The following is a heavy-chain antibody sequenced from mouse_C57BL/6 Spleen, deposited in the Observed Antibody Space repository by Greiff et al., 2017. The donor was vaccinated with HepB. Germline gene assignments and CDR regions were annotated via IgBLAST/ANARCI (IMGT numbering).Heavy chain of an antibody. CDR3: AGYYSNSYFDY. CDR1: GYSITSGYY. Sequence: VQLKESGPGLVKPSQSLSLTCSVTGYSITSGYYWNWIRQFPGNKLEWMGYISYDGSNNYNPSLKNRISITRDTSKNQFFLKLNSVTTEDTATYYCAGYYSNSYFDYWGQGTTLTVSS. D-gene: IGHD2-5*01. J-gene: IGHJ2*01. V-gene: IGHV3-6*01. CDR2: ISYDGSN.